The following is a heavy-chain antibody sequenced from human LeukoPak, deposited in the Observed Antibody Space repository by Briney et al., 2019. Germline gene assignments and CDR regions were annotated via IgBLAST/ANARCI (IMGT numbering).Heavy chain of an antibody. D-gene: IGHD3-10*01. CDR1: GFTFSHFA. CDR3: VRGSKIRGVLPEGEFDY. Sequence: GRSLRLSCAASGFTFSHFAMHWVRRAPGKGLEWVAVISYDGKKNYYADSVEGRFTLTRDDSANTLYLQMNSLRAEDTAVYYCVRGSKIRGVLPEGEFDYWGQGALVTVSS. J-gene: IGHJ4*02. CDR2: ISYDGKKN. V-gene: IGHV3-30*03.